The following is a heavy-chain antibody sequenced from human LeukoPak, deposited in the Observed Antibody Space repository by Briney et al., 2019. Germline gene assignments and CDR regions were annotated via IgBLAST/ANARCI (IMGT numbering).Heavy chain of an antibody. Sequence: GGSLRLSCAASGFTFSTYWMSWVRQAPGKGLEWVANTNEDGSEKYYVDSVKGRFTISRDNAKNSLYLQMHSLRAEDTAVYYCARARIEAAFDYWGQGTLVTVSS. CDR3: ARARIEAAFDY. J-gene: IGHJ4*02. CDR2: TNEDGSEK. V-gene: IGHV3-7*01. CDR1: GFTFSTYW. D-gene: IGHD6-13*01.